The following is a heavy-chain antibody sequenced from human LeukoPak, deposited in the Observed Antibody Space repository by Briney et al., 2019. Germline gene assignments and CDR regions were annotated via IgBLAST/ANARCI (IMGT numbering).Heavy chain of an antibody. J-gene: IGHJ4*02. CDR3: ARDDYDSSTPYYFDY. CDR1: GFTFDDYG. D-gene: IGHD3-22*01. Sequence: PGGSLRLSCAASGFTFDDYGMSWVRQAPGKGLEWVSGINWNGGSTGYAGSVKGRLTISRDNAKNSLYLQMNSLRAEDTAVYYCARDDYDSSTPYYFDYWGQGILVTVSS. CDR2: INWNGGST. V-gene: IGHV3-20*04.